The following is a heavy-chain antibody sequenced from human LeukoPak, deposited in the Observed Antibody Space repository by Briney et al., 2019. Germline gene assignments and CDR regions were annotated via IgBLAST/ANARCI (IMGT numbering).Heavy chain of an antibody. Sequence: ASVTVSCKVSGYTLTELSMHWVRQAPGKGLEWMGGFDPEDGETIYAQKFQGRVTMTEDTSTDTAYMELSSLRSEDTAVYYCATVHSSSWFASFDYWGQGTLVTVSS. J-gene: IGHJ4*02. V-gene: IGHV1-24*01. D-gene: IGHD6-13*01. CDR3: ATVHSSSWFASFDY. CDR1: GYTLTELS. CDR2: FDPEDGET.